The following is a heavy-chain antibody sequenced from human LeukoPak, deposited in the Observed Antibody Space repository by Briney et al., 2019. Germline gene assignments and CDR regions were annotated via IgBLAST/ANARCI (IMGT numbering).Heavy chain of an antibody. CDR3: ARGLYPDYYVSSGSSPPEH. Sequence: GGSLRLSCAASGFTFSSYWMHWVRQAPGKGLVWVSRINSDGSSTNYADSVKGRFTISRDNAKNSLFLQMNSLRAEDTAVYYCARGLYPDYYVSSGSSPPEHWGQGTLVTVSS. J-gene: IGHJ1*01. CDR1: GFTFSSYW. D-gene: IGHD3-22*01. V-gene: IGHV3-74*01. CDR2: INSDGSST.